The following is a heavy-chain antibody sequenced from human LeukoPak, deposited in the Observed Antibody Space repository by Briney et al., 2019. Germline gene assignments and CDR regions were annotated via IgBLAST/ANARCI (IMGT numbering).Heavy chain of an antibody. CDR3: AREGGNWGEGYFDY. J-gene: IGHJ4*02. CDR1: GFTFSSNF. Sequence: TGGSLRLSCAASGFTFSSNFMSWVRQAPGKGLEWVSGISGSCATTYYAESVKGRFTISRDNSNDTLYMQMNSLRAEDTAVYYCAREGGNWGEGYFDYWGQGTLITVSS. CDR2: ISGSCATT. D-gene: IGHD7-27*01. V-gene: IGHV3-23*01.